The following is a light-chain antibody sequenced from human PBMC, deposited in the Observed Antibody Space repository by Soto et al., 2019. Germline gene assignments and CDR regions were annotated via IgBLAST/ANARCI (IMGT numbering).Light chain of an antibody. CDR3: QQFFSAVLT. CDR2: GAS. CDR1: ETISTF. J-gene: IGKJ4*01. Sequence: DIQLTQSPSSLSASLGDSITITCRASETISTFLNWYQVQPGKAPRLLAYGASYLQVGVPVRFRGSGSGTPFTLTIDTLPREDLASYFCQQFFSAVLTFGGGTRVDI. V-gene: IGKV1-39*01.